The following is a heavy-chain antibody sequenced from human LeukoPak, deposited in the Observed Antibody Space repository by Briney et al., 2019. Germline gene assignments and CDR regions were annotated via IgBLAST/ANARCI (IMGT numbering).Heavy chain of an antibody. CDR3: ARSLWFGESPTAFFDY. CDR1: GYTFTSYA. Sequence: GASVKVSCKAPGYTFTSYAMHWVRQAPGQRLEWMGWINAGNGNTKYSQKFQGRVTITRDTSASTAYMELSSLRSEDTAVYYCARSLWFGESPTAFFDYWGQGTLVTVSS. D-gene: IGHD3-10*01. CDR2: INAGNGNT. J-gene: IGHJ4*02. V-gene: IGHV1-3*01.